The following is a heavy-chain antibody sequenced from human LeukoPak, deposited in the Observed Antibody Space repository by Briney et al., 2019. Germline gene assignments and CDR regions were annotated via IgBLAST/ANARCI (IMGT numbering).Heavy chain of an antibody. D-gene: IGHD3-10*01. Sequence: AETLSLTCTVSGDSISTYYGNWIRQPPGKGLEGIGYIYYSGTTNYNPSLKSRVSMSVDTSKNQFSLKLSSVTAADTAVYYCARGGYYGSGNDFRFDPWGQGTQVTVSS. J-gene: IGHJ5*02. V-gene: IGHV4-59*01. CDR3: ARGGYYGSGNDFRFDP. CDR1: GDSISTYY. CDR2: IYYSGTT.